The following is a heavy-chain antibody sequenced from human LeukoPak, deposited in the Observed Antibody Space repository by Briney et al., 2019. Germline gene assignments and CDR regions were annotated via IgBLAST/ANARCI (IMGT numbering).Heavy chain of an antibody. CDR1: GFTFSSYG. Sequence: PGGSLRLSCAASGFTFSSYGMHWVRQAPGKGLEWVAVISYGGSNKYYADSVKGRFTISRDNSKNTLYLQMNSLRAEDTAVYYCAKDRGPKEYYFDYWGQGTLVTVSS. CDR3: AKDRGPKEYYFDY. CDR2: ISYGGSNK. J-gene: IGHJ4*02. V-gene: IGHV3-30*18. D-gene: IGHD3-10*01.